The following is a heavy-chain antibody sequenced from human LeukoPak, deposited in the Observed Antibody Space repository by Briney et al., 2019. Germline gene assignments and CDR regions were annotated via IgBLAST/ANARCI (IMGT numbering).Heavy chain of an antibody. V-gene: IGHV4-4*07. CDR3: ARGYSIAAAGIDVSGVGY. Sequence: ETLSLTCTVSGGSINSYYWSWIRQPAGKGLEWIGRIYTSGTTNYNPSLKSRVTMSVDTSKNQFSLKLSSVTAADTAVYYCARGYSIAAAGIDVSGVGYWGQGTLVTVSS. J-gene: IGHJ4*02. CDR2: IYTSGTT. D-gene: IGHD6-13*01. CDR1: GGSINSYY.